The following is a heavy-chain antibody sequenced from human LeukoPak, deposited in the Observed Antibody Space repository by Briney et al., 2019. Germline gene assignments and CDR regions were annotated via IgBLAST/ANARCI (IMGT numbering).Heavy chain of an antibody. Sequence: PSETLSLTCAVYGGSLSSYYCSWIRHPPGKGLEWIGHITHSGSTNYNPSLKNRVTVSVDASKNQFSLKLSSVTAADTAVYYCTYTGWYKVPDYWGQGTLVSVSS. CDR1: GGSLSSYY. V-gene: IGHV4-34*01. CDR2: ITHSGST. D-gene: IGHD6-19*01. CDR3: TYTGWYKVPDY. J-gene: IGHJ4*02.